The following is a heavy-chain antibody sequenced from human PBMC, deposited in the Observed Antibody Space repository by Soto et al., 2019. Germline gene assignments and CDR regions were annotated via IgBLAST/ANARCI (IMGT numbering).Heavy chain of an antibody. CDR1: GDSISSDKW. CDR3: ARSPDSSGYYPRWYYYGMDV. CDR2: VYHSGNT. D-gene: IGHD3-22*01. V-gene: IGHV4-4*02. Sequence: SETLSLTCAVSGDSISSDKWWSWVRQPPGKGLEWIGEVYHSGNTNYNPSLKSRVIISVDKSKNQFSLKLSSVTDADTAVYYCARSPDSSGYYPRWYYYGMDVWGQGTTVTVSS. J-gene: IGHJ6*02.